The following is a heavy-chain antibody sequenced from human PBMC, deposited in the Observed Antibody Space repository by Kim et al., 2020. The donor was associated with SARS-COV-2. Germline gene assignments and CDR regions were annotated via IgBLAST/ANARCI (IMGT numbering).Heavy chain of an antibody. V-gene: IGHV3-23*01. CDR1: GFTFSSYA. J-gene: IGHJ6*03. Sequence: GGSLRLSCAASGFTFSSYAMSWVRQAPGKGLEWVSAISGSGGSTYYADSVKGRFTISRDNSKNTLYLQMNSLRAEDTAVYYCAKYSYSAYYDFWSGYPAPYYYYYMDVWGKGTTVTVSS. D-gene: IGHD3-3*01. CDR2: ISGSGGST. CDR3: AKYSYSAYYDFWSGYPAPYYYYYMDV.